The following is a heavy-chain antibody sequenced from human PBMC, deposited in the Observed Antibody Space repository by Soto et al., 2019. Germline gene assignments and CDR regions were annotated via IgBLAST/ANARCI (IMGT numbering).Heavy chain of an antibody. CDR1: CGSSINYY. CDR3: ARDQLVPAAMQYYYHYNVTDV. CDR2: IYYSGST. J-gene: IGHJ6*04. D-gene: IGHD6-6*01. V-gene: IGHV4-59*01. Sequence: TMRLTRTVSCGSSINYYCSCIRQPPGNGLEWIGYIYYSGSTNYNPSLKIRVTITVDTSKNQFSLKLSSVTAADTAVYYCARDQLVPAAMQYYYHYNVTDVLGKGTTVTVSP.